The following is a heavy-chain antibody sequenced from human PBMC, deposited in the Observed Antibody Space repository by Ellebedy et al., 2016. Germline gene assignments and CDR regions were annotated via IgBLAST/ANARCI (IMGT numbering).Heavy chain of an antibody. Sequence: GGSLRLXXATSRFSFSNFFMSWVRQTPGKGLEWVSRISADGGSTYFADSVKGRFTISRDNSKSTLYLQMNSLRAEDTDVYYCAKLTPNWGQGTLVTVSS. V-gene: IGHV3-23*01. CDR3: AKLTPN. J-gene: IGHJ4*02. CDR1: RFSFSNFF. CDR2: ISADGGST.